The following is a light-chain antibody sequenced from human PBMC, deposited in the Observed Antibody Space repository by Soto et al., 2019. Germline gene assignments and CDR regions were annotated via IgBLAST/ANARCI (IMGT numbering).Light chain of an antibody. CDR1: SSNIGAGYD. Sequence: QSVLTQTPSVSGAPGQRVTISCTGSSSNIGAGYDVHWYQQHPGAAPKLLIYGNRTRPSGVPDRISGSKSGTSGSLAITGLHTVDEADYYCQSYDSSLSGVVFGGGTKLTV. J-gene: IGLJ3*02. CDR3: QSYDSSLSGVV. V-gene: IGLV1-40*01. CDR2: GNR.